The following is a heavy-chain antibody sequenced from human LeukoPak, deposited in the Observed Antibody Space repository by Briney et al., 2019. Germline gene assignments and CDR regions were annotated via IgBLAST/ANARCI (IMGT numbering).Heavy chain of an antibody. Sequence: GGSLRLSCAASGFTFRSYGMHWVRQAPGKGLEWVAVIPYDGSNKYYADSVKGRFTISRDNSKNTLYLQMNSLRAEDTAVYYCAKGGLYCSGGSCPMDYWGQGTLVTVSS. V-gene: IGHV3-30*18. CDR2: IPYDGSNK. D-gene: IGHD2-15*01. CDR3: AKGGLYCSGGSCPMDY. J-gene: IGHJ4*02. CDR1: GFTFRSYG.